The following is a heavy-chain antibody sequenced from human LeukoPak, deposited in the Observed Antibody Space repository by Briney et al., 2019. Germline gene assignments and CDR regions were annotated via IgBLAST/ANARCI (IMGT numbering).Heavy chain of an antibody. CDR2: INHSGSN. D-gene: IGHD5-18*01. CDR3: ARGGYSYGAEFDY. V-gene: IGHV4-34*01. J-gene: IGHJ4*02. Sequence: RASETLSLTCAVYGGSFSGYYWSWIRQPPGKGLEWIGEINHSGSNNYNPSLKSRVTISVDTSKNQFSLKLSSVTAADTAVYYCARGGYSYGAEFDYWGQGTLVTVSS. CDR1: GGSFSGYY.